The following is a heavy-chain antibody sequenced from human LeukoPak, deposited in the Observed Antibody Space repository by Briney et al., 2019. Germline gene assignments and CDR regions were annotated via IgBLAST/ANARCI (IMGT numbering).Heavy chain of an antibody. CDR3: ARDALRARYCSSTSCYSYYYYGMDV. CDR1: GFTFSSYG. Sequence: GGSLRLSCAASGFTFSSYGVHWVRQAPGKGLEWVAVISYDGSNKYYADSVKGRFTISRDNSKNTLYLQMNSLRAEDTAVYYCARDALRARYCSSTSCYSYYYYGMDVWGQGTTVTVSS. V-gene: IGHV3-30*03. J-gene: IGHJ6*02. CDR2: ISYDGSNK. D-gene: IGHD2-2*01.